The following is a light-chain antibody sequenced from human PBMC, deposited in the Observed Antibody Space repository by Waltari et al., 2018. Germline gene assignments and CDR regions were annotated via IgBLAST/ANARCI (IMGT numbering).Light chain of an antibody. CDR2: DVS. J-gene: IGLJ1*01. CDR3: CSFTPSLTYV. Sequence: QSALTQPPSVSGSPSQSVTISCPGTSSDIGTYNRVSWYQQTPGTAPKLMIYDVSNRPSGVPDRFSGSKSGNTASLTISALQAEDEADYYCCSFTPSLTYVFGTGTKVTVL. V-gene: IGLV2-18*02. CDR1: SSDIGTYNR.